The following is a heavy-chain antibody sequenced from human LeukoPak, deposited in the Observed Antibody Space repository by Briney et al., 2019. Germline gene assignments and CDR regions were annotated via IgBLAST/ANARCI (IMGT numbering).Heavy chain of an antibody. Sequence: SVKVSCKASGGTFSSYAISWVRQAPGQGLEWMGGIVPIFGTANYAQKFQGRVTITADESTSTAYMELSSLRSEDTAVYYCARVPPDKIYGGYPVGAFDIWGQGTMVTVSS. V-gene: IGHV1-69*13. CDR2: IVPIFGTA. J-gene: IGHJ3*02. CDR1: GGTFSSYA. CDR3: ARVPPDKIYGGYPVGAFDI. D-gene: IGHD5-12*01.